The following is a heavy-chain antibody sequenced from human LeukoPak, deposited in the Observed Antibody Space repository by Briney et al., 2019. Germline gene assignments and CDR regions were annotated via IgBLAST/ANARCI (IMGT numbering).Heavy chain of an antibody. D-gene: IGHD6-19*01. J-gene: IGHJ4*02. CDR1: GFTFSSYA. CDR2: ISYDGSNK. V-gene: IGHV3-30*04. Sequence: GGSLRLSCAASGFTFSSYAMHWVRQAPGKGLEWVAVISYDGSNKYYAVSVKGRFTISRDNSKNTLYLQMNSLRAEDTAVYYCASETFPHIAVAGNPSYWGQGTLVTVSS. CDR3: ASETFPHIAVAGNPSY.